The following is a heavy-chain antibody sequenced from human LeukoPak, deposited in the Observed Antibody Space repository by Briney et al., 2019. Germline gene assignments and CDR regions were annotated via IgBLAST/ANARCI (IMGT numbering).Heavy chain of an antibody. V-gene: IGHV3-30*04. CDR3: AGGATHYYDSSGYYYGDY. CDR1: GFTFSSYA. D-gene: IGHD3-22*01. CDR2: ISYDGSNK. J-gene: IGHJ4*02. Sequence: GGSLRLSCAASGFTFSSYAMHWVRQAPGKGLEWVAVISYDGSNKYYADSVKGRFTISRDNSKNTLYLQMNSLRAEDTAVYYCAGGATHYYDSSGYYYGDYWGQGTLVTVSS.